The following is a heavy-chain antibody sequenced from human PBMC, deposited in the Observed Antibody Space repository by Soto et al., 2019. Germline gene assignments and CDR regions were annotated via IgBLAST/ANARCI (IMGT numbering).Heavy chain of an antibody. CDR2: IIPIFGTA. CDR1: GGTFSSYA. D-gene: IGHD3-16*01. CDR3: ARSVGLQPRLPSYYFDY. V-gene: IGHV1-69*13. J-gene: IGHJ4*02. Sequence: ASVKVSCKASGGTFSSYAISWVRQAPGQGLEWMGGIIPIFGTANYAQKFQGRVTITADESTSTAYMELSSLRSEDTAVYYCARSVGLQPRLPSYYFDYWGQGTLVTVSS.